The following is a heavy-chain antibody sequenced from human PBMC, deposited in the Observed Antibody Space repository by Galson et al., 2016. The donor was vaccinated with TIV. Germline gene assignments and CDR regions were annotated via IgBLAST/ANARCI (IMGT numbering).Heavy chain of an antibody. CDR2: ISSTGFLT. CDR3: ASGVVAHTYYFYGMDV. D-gene: IGHD2-15*01. Sequence: SLRLSCAVSGFTFSDYYMVWVRQAPGKGLQWVSYISSTGFLTNYADSVKGRFTVSRDDSKNTLYLQMNGLRRGDSAVYYCASGVVAHTYYFYGMDVWGQGTTVTVSS. J-gene: IGHJ6*02. V-gene: IGHV3-11*06. CDR1: GFTFSDYY.